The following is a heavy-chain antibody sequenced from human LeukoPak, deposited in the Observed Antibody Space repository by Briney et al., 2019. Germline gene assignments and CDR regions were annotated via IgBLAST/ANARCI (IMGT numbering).Heavy chain of an antibody. V-gene: IGHV3-7*01. CDR2: IKEDANEE. J-gene: IGHJ6*03. CDR3: ARAGYCTSNSCYSPNFYYMDV. Sequence: GGSLRLSCAASGFTFRSYRMSWVRQAPGKGLEWVANIKEDANEEYYVDSVRGRFIISRDNAKNSLCLQMYSLRADDTAVYYCARAGYCTSNSCYSPNFYYMDVWGKGTTVAVSS. CDR1: GFTFRSYR. D-gene: IGHD2-2*01.